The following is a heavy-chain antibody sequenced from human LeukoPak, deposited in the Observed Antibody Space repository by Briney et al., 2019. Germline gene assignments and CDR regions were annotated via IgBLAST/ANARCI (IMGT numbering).Heavy chain of an antibody. D-gene: IGHD3-10*01. CDR1: GFTFSSYG. J-gene: IGHJ4*02. Sequence: PGRSLRLSCAASGFTFSSYGMHWVRQAPGKGLEWVAVIWYDGSNKYYADSVKGRFTISRDNSKNTLYLQMNSLRAEDTAVYYCARVGLAFGRHYYFDYWGQGTLVTVSS. V-gene: IGHV3-33*01. CDR3: ARVGLAFGRHYYFDY. CDR2: IWYDGSNK.